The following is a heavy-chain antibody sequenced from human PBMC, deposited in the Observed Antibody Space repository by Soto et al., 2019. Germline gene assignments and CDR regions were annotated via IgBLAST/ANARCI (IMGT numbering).Heavy chain of an antibody. Sequence: GSLRLSCAASGFTFTNYEMNWVLQAPGKGLEWISYISSSGKTISYADSVKGRFTISRDNAKNSLYLQMNSLRAEDTAVYYCARDPEKYSGSDLGIDYWGQGTLVTVSS. CDR1: GFTFTNYE. CDR3: ARDPEKYSGSDLGIDY. CDR2: ISSSGKTI. D-gene: IGHD5-12*01. J-gene: IGHJ4*02. V-gene: IGHV3-48*03.